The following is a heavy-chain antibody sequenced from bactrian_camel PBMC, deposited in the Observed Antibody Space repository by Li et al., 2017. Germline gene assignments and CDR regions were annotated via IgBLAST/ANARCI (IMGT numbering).Heavy chain of an antibody. CDR3: AAGGGNGAFCYTGERSMDY. CDR2: ADADRRT. D-gene: IGHD2*01. J-gene: IGHJ4*01. V-gene: IGHV3S26*01. Sequence: HVQLVESGGDLVQPGGSLRLSCTFSGATYSRRCMAWFRQVPGKGREAVAAADADRRTIYGDSVKGRFTISQDNAKNTLYLQMNSLKPEDTAMYYCAAGGGNGAFCYTGERSMDYWGQGTQVTVS. CDR1: GATYSRRC.